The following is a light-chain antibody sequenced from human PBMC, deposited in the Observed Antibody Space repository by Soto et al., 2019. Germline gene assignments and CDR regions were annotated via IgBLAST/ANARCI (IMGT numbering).Light chain of an antibody. CDR3: QQYNNWPPLT. Sequence: ERVMTQSPATLSVSPGERATLSCRASQSVSSNLAWYQQKPRQAPRLLIYDASTRATGIPDRFSGSGSGTEFTLTSSNLQSEDFAVYYCQQYNNWPPLTFGGGTKVEIK. V-gene: IGKV3D-15*01. CDR1: QSVSSN. J-gene: IGKJ4*01. CDR2: DAS.